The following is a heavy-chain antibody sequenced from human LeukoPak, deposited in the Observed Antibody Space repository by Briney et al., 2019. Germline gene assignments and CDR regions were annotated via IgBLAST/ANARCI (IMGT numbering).Heavy chain of an antibody. V-gene: IGHV3-9*01. CDR1: GFTFDNYA. CDR3: AKDMNSYGSGSSYNPWGPFDS. CDR2: IAWNSGNT. D-gene: IGHD3-10*01. Sequence: GGSLRLSCAASGFTFDNYAMHWVRQAPGKGLEWVSGIAWNSGNTGFADSVKGRFTVSRDNAENSLYLEMNSLTAEDTAFYFCAKDMNSYGSGSSYNPWGPFDSWGQGTLVTVSS. J-gene: IGHJ4*02.